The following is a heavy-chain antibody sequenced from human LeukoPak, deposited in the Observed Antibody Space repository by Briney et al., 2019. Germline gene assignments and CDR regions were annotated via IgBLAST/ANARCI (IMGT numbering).Heavy chain of an antibody. CDR3: ARGLTWDAFDI. Sequence: ASVKVSCKASGYTFTGYNMQWVRQAPGQGLEWLGWFNPNSGGTNYAQKFQGRVTMTRDTSVTTAYRELSRLRSDDTAVYYCARGLTWDAFDIWGQGTMVTVSS. CDR1: GYTFTGYN. J-gene: IGHJ3*02. V-gene: IGHV1-2*02. CDR2: FNPNSGGT.